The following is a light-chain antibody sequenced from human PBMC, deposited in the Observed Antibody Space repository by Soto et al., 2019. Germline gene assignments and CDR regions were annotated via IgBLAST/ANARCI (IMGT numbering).Light chain of an antibody. CDR3: KQRDSWPLFT. CDR2: DAS. CDR1: QSVSRC. V-gene: IGKV3-11*01. Sequence: DIVLTQSPATLSLSPGERATLSCRASQSVSRCLAWYQQRPGQAPRLLIYDASNRATGIPVRFSGSGSGTDFTLTISSLEPEDSAVYYCKQRDSWPLFTFGPGTKVDIK. J-gene: IGKJ3*01.